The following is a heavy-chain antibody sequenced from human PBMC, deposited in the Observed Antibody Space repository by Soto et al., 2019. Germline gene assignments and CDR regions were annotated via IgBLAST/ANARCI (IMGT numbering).Heavy chain of an antibody. D-gene: IGHD1-26*01. CDR1: VFTYSLYR. V-gene: IGHV3-48*01. CDR2: ISLNDRTI. Sequence: EVQLVESGGGLIQPGGSLRLLCKLCVFTYSLYRKLCVPEATGKGLVWVSYISLNDRTIYYADSEEGRFTISRDNAKNSVYLQMNGLRAEDTALYYCARDGGRGYDMDVWGQGTTVTVSS. CDR3: ARDGGRGYDMDV. J-gene: IGHJ6*02.